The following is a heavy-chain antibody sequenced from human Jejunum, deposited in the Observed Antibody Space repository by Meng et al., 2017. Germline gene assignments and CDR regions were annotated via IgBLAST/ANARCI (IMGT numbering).Heavy chain of an antibody. CDR1: GVSVTSCHSY. V-gene: IGHV4-61*01. CDR2: VFYTGST. J-gene: IGHJ4*02. D-gene: IGHD3-16*01. Sequence: HVELRGSGPGLVRPSETLFPSFAVTGVSVTSCHSYWSWVRQPPGQGLEWIGHVFYTGSTTYSPSFKSRFTISVHTSMNQFSLKLNSVTAADTDVYYCARGGWDFEYWGQGILVTVSS. CDR3: ARGGWDFEY.